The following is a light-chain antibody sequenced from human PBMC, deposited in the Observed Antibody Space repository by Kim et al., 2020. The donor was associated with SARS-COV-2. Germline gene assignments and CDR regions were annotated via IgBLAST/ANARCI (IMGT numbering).Light chain of an antibody. CDR1: SSNIGNNY. V-gene: IGLV1-51*01. Sequence: QKDSMSCSGSSSNIGNNYVSWYQQLPGTAPRLLIYDNNKRPSGIPDRFSGSKSGTSATLGITGLQTGDETDYYCGTWDNSLSAGYVFGTGTKVTVL. CDR2: DNN. CDR3: GTWDNSLSAGYV. J-gene: IGLJ1*01.